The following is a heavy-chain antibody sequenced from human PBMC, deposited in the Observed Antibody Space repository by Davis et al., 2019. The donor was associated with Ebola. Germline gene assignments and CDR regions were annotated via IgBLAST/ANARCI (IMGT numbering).Heavy chain of an antibody. D-gene: IGHD2-15*01. J-gene: IGHJ5*02. CDR2: INPSGGST. Sequence: ASVKVSCKASGYTFTSYYMHWVRQAPGQGLEWMGIINPSGGSTSYAQKFQGRVTMTRDTSTSTVYMELSSLRSEETAVYYCARARGRYCSGGSCSWRGFDPWGQGTLVTASS. V-gene: IGHV1-46*01. CDR1: GYTFTSYY. CDR3: ARARGRYCSGGSCSWRGFDP.